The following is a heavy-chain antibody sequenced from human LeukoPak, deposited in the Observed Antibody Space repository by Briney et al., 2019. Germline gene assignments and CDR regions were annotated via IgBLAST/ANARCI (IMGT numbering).Heavy chain of an antibody. J-gene: IGHJ5*02. CDR1: GYTFTSYG. Sequence: GASVKVSGKASGYTFTSYGISWVRRAPGQGLEWMGGFSAYDGNTNYPQKLQGRVTRTTDTYTSTAYMELRSMRSDDTAVYYCARWGGDIVVVVAANNWFDPWGQGTLVTVSS. V-gene: IGHV1-18*01. CDR2: FSAYDGNT. CDR3: ARWGGDIVVVVAANNWFDP. D-gene: IGHD2-15*01.